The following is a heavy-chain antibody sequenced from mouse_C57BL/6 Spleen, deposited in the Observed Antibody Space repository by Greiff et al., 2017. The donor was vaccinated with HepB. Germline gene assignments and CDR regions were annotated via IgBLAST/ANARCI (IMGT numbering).Heavy chain of an antibody. V-gene: IGHV2-5*01. CDR2: IWRGGST. CDR3: AKGDSNYEAWFAY. D-gene: IGHD2-5*01. CDR1: GFSLTSYG. Sequence: VQLQQSGPGLVQPSQSLSITCTVSGFSLTSYGVHWVRQSPGKGLEWLGVIWRGGSTDYNAAFMSRLSITKDNSKSQVFFKMNSLQADDTAIYYCAKGDSNYEAWFAYWGQGTLVTVSA. J-gene: IGHJ3*01.